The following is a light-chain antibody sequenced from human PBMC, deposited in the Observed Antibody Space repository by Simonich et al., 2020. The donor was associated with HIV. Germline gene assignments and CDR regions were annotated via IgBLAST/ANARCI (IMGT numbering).Light chain of an antibody. V-gene: IGKV4-1*01. J-gene: IGKJ1*01. CDR3: QQYYITPHT. CDR1: QSVLYSSTNKNY. Sequence: DIVMTQSPDSLAVSLGERATINCKSSQSVLYSSTNKNYLAWYQQKPGQPPKLLIYWASTRESGVPDRFSGSGSGTDFTLTISSLQAEDVALYYCQQYYITPHTFGQGTKVEIK. CDR2: WAS.